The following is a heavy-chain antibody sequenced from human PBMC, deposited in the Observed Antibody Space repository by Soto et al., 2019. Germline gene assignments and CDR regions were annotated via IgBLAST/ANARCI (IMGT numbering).Heavy chain of an antibody. Sequence: GGSLRLSCAASGFTFSDAWMNWVRQAPGKGLEWVGHVTTKTDGETTEYAAFVKGRFSISRDDSTNTLFLQMTSLETDDTAMYYCTTRGPSWGQGILVTVSS. CDR2: VTTKTDGETT. D-gene: IGHD6-25*01. CDR1: GFTFSDAW. V-gene: IGHV3-15*07. CDR3: TTRGPS. J-gene: IGHJ5*02.